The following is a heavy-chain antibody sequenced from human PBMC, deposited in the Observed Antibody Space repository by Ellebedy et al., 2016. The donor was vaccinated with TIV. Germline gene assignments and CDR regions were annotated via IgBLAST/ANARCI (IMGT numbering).Heavy chain of an antibody. CDR1: GFTFSSYW. V-gene: IGHV3-74*01. Sequence: PGGSLRLSCAASGFTFSSYWMHWVRQAPGKGLVWVSRIDSDGSSTTYADSVKGRFTISRDNAKNTLYLQMNGLRAEDTAVYYCARVAGPSTRVIEYWGQGTLVTVSS. CDR2: IDSDGSST. D-gene: IGHD3-3*01. J-gene: IGHJ4*02. CDR3: ARVAGPSTRVIEY.